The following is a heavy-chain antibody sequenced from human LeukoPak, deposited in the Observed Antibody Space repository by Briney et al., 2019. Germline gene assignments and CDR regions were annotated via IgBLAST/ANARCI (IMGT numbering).Heavy chain of an antibody. D-gene: IGHD3-10*01. J-gene: IGHJ4*02. Sequence: GGSLRLSCAASGFTFSSYAMSWVRQAPGKGLEWVSGISGSGGSTYYADSVKGRITISRDNSKKTLYLQMNSLRAEDTAVYYCAKASRNGSGSYYAEYWGQGTLVTVSS. V-gene: IGHV3-23*01. CDR1: GFTFSSYA. CDR3: AKASRNGSGSYYAEY. CDR2: ISGSGGST.